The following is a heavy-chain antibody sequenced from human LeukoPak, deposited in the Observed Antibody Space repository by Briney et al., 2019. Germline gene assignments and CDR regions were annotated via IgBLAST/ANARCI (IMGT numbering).Heavy chain of an antibody. CDR1: GFTFGSYW. J-gene: IGHJ4*02. CDR2: IKQDGSEK. V-gene: IGHV3-7*01. Sequence: GGSLRLSCAASGFTFGSYWMSWARQAPGKGLEWVANIKQDGSEKYYVDSVKGRFTISRDNAKNSLYLQMNSLRAEDTAVYYCARDGYLQYPNFDYWGQGTLVTVSS. D-gene: IGHD4-11*01. CDR3: ARDGYLQYPNFDY.